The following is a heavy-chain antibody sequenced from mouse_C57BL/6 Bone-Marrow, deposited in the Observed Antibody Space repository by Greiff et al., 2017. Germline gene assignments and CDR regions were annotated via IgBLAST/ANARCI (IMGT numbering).Heavy chain of an antibody. Sequence: VQLQQSGPELVKPGASVKISCKASGYTFTDYYMNWVKQSHGKSLEWIGDINPNNGGTSYNQKFKGKATLTVDKSSSTAYMELRSLTSEDSAVYYSGDDGYYVPYAYWGQGTLVTVSA. V-gene: IGHV1-26*01. D-gene: IGHD2-3*01. CDR3: GDDGYYVPYAY. CDR1: GYTFTDYY. CDR2: INPNNGGT. J-gene: IGHJ3*01.